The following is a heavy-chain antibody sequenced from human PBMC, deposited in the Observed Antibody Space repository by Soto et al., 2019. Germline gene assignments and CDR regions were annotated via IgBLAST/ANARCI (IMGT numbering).Heavy chain of an antibody. Sequence: GGSLRLSCAASGFTFSSYGMHWVRQAPGKGLEWVAVIWYDGSNKYYADSVKGRFTISRDNSKNTLYLQMNSLRAEDTAVYYCASSRYSSGWYGVDYWGQGTLVTVSS. CDR3: ASSRYSSGWYGVDY. CDR2: IWYDGSNK. V-gene: IGHV3-33*01. D-gene: IGHD6-19*01. J-gene: IGHJ4*02. CDR1: GFTFSSYG.